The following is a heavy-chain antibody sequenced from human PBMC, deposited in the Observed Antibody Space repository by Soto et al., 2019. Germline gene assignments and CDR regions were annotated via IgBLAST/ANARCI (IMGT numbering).Heavy chain of an antibody. V-gene: IGHV4-34*01. CDR1: GGSFSGYY. CDR2: INHSGST. D-gene: IGHD3-10*01. Sequence: QVKLQQWGAGLLKPSETLSLTCAVYGGSFSGYYWSWIRQPPGKGLEWVGEINHSGSTNYNPSLKSRVTISVGTSKNQLSLKLSSVTAADTAVYYCARARFGGGRNDSWGQGTLVTVSS. CDR3: ARARFGGGRNDS. J-gene: IGHJ4*02.